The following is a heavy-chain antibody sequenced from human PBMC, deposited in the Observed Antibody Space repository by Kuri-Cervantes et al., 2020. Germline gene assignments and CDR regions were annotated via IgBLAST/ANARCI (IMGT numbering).Heavy chain of an antibody. Sequence: GESLKISCAASGFTFTSYSMNWVRQAPGKGLEWVSYISSSSSTIYYADSVKGRFTISRDNSKNTLYLQMNSLRVEDTAVYYCATPFYSGSYHGLDFWGQGTLVTVSS. D-gene: IGHD1-26*01. CDR2: ISSSSSTI. CDR1: GFTFTSYS. J-gene: IGHJ4*02. CDR3: ATPFYSGSYHGLDF. V-gene: IGHV3-48*01.